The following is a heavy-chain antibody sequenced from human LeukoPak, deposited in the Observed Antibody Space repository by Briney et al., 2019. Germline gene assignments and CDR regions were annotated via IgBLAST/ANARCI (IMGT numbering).Heavy chain of an antibody. Sequence: GGSLRLSCAASGFTFRTTWMHWVRQAPGKGLMWVSRMNGEGTTIDYADSVKGRFTVSRDYAKNTLFLQMNNLRTEDTALYFCATARNFRFEYWGQGSLVIVSA. D-gene: IGHD1-7*01. CDR3: ATARNFRFEY. J-gene: IGHJ4*02. CDR1: GFTFRTTW. V-gene: IGHV3-74*01. CDR2: MNGEGTTI.